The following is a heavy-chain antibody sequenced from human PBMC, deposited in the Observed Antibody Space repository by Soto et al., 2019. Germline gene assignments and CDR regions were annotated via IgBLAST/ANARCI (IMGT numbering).Heavy chain of an antibody. CDR3: AKPRIAERRYFDY. J-gene: IGHJ4*02. D-gene: IGHD6-13*01. Sequence: GGSLRLSCAVSGFTFSSYAMSWVRQAPGKGLEWVSAISGSGGSTYYADSVKGRFTISRDNSKNTLYLQMNSLRAEDTAVYYCAKPRIAERRYFDYWGQGTLVTVSS. CDR2: ISGSGGST. V-gene: IGHV3-23*01. CDR1: GFTFSSYA.